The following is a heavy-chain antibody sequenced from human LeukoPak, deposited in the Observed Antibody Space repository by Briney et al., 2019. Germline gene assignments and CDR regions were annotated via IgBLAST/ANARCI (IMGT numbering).Heavy chain of an antibody. Sequence: GGSLRLSCAASGFTFNTYAMSWVRQAPGKGLEWVSLISGSDGSTYYADSVKGRFTISRDNSKNTLYLQLNRLRAEDTAVYYCAKQLGYCSDGSCYFPYWGQGTLVTVSS. CDR2: ISGSDGST. V-gene: IGHV3-23*01. CDR1: GFTFNTYA. CDR3: AKQLGYCSDGSCYFPY. J-gene: IGHJ4*02. D-gene: IGHD2-15*01.